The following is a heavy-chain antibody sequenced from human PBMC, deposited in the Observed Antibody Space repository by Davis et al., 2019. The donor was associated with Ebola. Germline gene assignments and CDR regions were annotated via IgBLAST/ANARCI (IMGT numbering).Heavy chain of an antibody. CDR1: GFTFDDYA. J-gene: IGHJ4*02. CDR2: ISWNSGSI. D-gene: IGHD4-11*01. Sequence: SLKISCAASGFTFDDYAMHWVRQAPGKGLEWVSGISWNSGSIGYADSVKGRFTISRDNAKNSLYLQMNSLRVEDTALYYCAKDTFMTTVTPFDYWGQGTLVTVSS. V-gene: IGHV3-9*01. CDR3: AKDTFMTTVTPFDY.